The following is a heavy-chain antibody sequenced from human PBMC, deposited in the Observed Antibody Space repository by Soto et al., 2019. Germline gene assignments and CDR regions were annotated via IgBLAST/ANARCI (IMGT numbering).Heavy chain of an antibody. CDR2: ISWNSGSI. J-gene: IGHJ3*02. CDR1: GFTVDDYA. D-gene: IGHD1-26*01. CDR3: AKRYLGSYFDAFDI. Sequence: EVQLVESEGGLVQPGRSLRLSCAASGFTVDDYAMHWVRQAPGKGLEWVSGISWNSGSIGYADSVKGRFTISRDNAKNSLYMQMNSLRAEDTALYYCAKRYLGSYFDAFDIWGPGKMVTVSS. V-gene: IGHV3-9*01.